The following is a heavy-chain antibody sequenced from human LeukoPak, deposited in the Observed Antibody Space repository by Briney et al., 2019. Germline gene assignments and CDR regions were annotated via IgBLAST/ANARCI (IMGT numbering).Heavy chain of an antibody. CDR3: ARRSGIAVAGAFDY. D-gene: IGHD6-19*01. V-gene: IGHV4-38-2*02. CDR2: IYQSGST. J-gene: IGHJ4*02. Sequence: SETLSLTCTVSGYSIRNGYNWGWIRLSPGKGLEWLGSIYQSGSTYDNLSLKSRVTLSIDTSKNQFSLKLTSVTAADTAVYYCARRSGIAVAGAFDYWGQGTLVTVSS. CDR1: GYSIRNGYN.